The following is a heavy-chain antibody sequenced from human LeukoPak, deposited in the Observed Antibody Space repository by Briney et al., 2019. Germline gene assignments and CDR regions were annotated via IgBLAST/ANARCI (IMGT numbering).Heavy chain of an antibody. Sequence: GGSLRLSCATSGFTFSSYAMHWVRQAPGKGLEWEAVVSYDGSNKYYADSVKGRFTISRDNSKNTLYLQMNSLRAEDTAVYYCARRSPPDYWGQGTLVTVSS. CDR3: ARRSPPDY. J-gene: IGHJ4*02. CDR1: GFTFSSYA. CDR2: VSYDGSNK. D-gene: IGHD3-10*01. V-gene: IGHV3-30-3*01.